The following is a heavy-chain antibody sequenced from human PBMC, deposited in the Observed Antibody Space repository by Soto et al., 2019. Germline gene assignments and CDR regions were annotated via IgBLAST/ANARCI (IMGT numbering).Heavy chain of an antibody. J-gene: IGHJ4*02. CDR3: AKDTEYSSSLPDY. CDR2: ISWNSGSI. CDR1: GFTFDDYA. D-gene: IGHD6-6*01. V-gene: IGHV3-9*01. Sequence: GGSLRLSCAASGFTFDDYAMHWVRQAPGKGLEWVSGISWNSGSIGYADSVKGRFTISRDNAKNSLYLQMNGLRAEDTALYYCAKDTEYSSSLPDYWGQGTLVTVSS.